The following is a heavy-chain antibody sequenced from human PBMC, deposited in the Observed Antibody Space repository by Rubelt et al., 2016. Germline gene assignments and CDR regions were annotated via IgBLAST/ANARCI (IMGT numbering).Heavy chain of an antibody. J-gene: IGHJ4*02. Sequence: QVQLQESGPGLVKPSETLSLTCTVSGGSISSYYWRWIRQPPGKGLEWFGYIYYMGSPNYNPSPKCGGTISVDTSKNQCVLKLGAVTAADTAVYYCAGGKEDTVAYYFDYWGQGTLVTVSS. D-gene: IGHD5-12*01. CDR3: AGGKEDTVAYYFDY. CDR2: IYYMGSP. V-gene: IGHV4-59*01. CDR1: GGSISSYY.